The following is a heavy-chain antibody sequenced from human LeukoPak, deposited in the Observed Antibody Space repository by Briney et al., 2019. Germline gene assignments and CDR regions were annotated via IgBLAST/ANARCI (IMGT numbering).Heavy chain of an antibody. CDR1: GYTFSSYG. J-gene: IGHJ3*02. CDR2: ISSYNGYT. D-gene: IGHD3-22*01. CDR3: ARDYYHDSSGHYYDAFDI. Sequence: ASVKVSCKASGYTFSSYGISWVRQAPGQGLEWMGWISSYNGYTEYTQKFQGRVTMTTDTFTSTAYMELRSLRSDDTAVYYCARDYYHDSSGHYYDAFDIWGQGTMVTVSS. V-gene: IGHV1-18*01.